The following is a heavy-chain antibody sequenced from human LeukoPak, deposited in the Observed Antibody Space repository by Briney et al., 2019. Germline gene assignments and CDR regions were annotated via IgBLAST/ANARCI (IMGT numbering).Heavy chain of an antibody. V-gene: IGHV3-23*01. Sequence: GGSLRLSCAASGVTFSSYAMSWVRQAPGKGLEWVSAISGSGGSTYYADSVKGRFTISRDNSKNTLYLQMNSLRAEDTAVYYCAKVTMVRGVTIDYWGQGTLVTVSS. J-gene: IGHJ4*02. CDR1: GVTFSSYA. CDR3: AKVTMVRGVTIDY. CDR2: ISGSGGST. D-gene: IGHD3-10*01.